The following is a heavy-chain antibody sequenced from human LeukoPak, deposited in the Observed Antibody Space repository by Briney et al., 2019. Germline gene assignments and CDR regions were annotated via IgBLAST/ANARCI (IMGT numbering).Heavy chain of an antibody. CDR2: IYHSGST. CDR3: ARVSSGNWYLDL. J-gene: IGHJ2*01. Sequence: SETLSLTCTVSGYSISSGYYWGWIRQPPGKGLEWIGSIYHSGSTYYNPSLKSRVTISVDTSKNQFSLKLSSVTAADTAVYYCARVSSGNWYLDLWGRGTLVTVSS. CDR1: GYSISSGYY. V-gene: IGHV4-38-2*02. D-gene: IGHD1-14*01.